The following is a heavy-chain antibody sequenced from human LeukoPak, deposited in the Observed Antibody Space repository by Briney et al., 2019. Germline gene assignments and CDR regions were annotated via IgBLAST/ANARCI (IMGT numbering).Heavy chain of an antibody. Sequence: GSLRLSCAASGFTFSSYGMHWVRQAPGKGLEWVAVIWYDGSNKYYADSVKGRFTISRDNSKNTLYLQMNSLRAEDTAVYYCAKGKGIYYFDYWGQGTLVTVSS. J-gene: IGHJ4*02. CDR1: GFTFSSYG. CDR2: IWYDGSNK. CDR3: AKGKGIYYFDY. V-gene: IGHV3-33*06. D-gene: IGHD2-15*01.